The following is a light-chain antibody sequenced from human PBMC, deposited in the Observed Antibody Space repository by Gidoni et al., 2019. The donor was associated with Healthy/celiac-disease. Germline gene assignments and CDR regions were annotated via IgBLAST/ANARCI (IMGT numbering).Light chain of an antibody. CDR3: QQRSNWPPG. J-gene: IGKJ3*01. CDR2: DAY. Sequence: IVFTQSPATLSLSPGERATLSCRASQSVSSYLAWYQQKPGQAPRLLIYDAYNRATGIPARFSGSGSGTDFTLTISSLEPEDFAVYYCQQRSNWPPGFGPGTKVDIK. V-gene: IGKV3-11*01. CDR1: QSVSSY.